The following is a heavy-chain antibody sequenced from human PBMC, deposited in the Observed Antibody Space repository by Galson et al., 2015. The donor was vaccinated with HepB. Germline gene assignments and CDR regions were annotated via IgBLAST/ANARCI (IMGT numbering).Heavy chain of an antibody. CDR2: INAGNGNT. CDR1: GYTFTSYA. V-gene: IGHV1-3*01. CDR3: ARGVFVGVNWFDP. D-gene: IGHD2-21*01. Sequence: SVKVSCKASGYTFTSYAMHWVRQAPGQRLEWMGWINAGNGNTKYSQKFQGRVTITRDTSASTAYMELSSLRSEDTAVYYCARGVFVGVNWFDPWGQGTLVTVSS. J-gene: IGHJ5*02.